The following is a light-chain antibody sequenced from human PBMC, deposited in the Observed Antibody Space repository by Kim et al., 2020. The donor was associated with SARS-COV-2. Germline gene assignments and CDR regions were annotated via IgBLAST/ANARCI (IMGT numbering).Light chain of an antibody. CDR1: QSLGSSY. V-gene: IGKV3-20*01. J-gene: IGKJ1*01. CDR2: GAS. Sequence: EIVLTQSPGTLSLSPGERATLSCRATQSLGSSYLAWYQQKPGQTPRLLIYGASTRATGIADRFSGSGSGTDFTLIISRLEPEDFAVYYCQQYGSSPWTFGQGTKVDIK. CDR3: QQYGSSPWT.